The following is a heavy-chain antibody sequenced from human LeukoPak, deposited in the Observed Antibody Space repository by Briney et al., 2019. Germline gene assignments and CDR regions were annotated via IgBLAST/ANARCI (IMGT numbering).Heavy chain of an antibody. J-gene: IGHJ4*02. V-gene: IGHV1-18*01. D-gene: IGHD1-26*01. CDR3: ARVGSRPLDY. Sequence: ASVKVSCKASGYTFTSYGISWVRQAPGQGLEWMGWISAYNGNTNYAQKFQGRVTMTRNTSISTAYMELSSLRSEDTAVYYCARVGSRPLDYWGQGTLVTVSS. CDR2: ISAYNGNT. CDR1: GYTFTSYG.